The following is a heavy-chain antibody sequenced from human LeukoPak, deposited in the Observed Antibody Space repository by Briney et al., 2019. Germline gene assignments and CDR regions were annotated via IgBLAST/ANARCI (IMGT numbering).Heavy chain of an antibody. V-gene: IGHV3-21*01. CDR2: ISSSSSYI. CDR3: ARVLLDTAMGDYFDY. Sequence: GGSLRLSCAASGFTFSSYSMNWVRQTPGKGLEWVTSISSSSSYIYYADSVKGRFTISRDNAKNSLYLQMNSLRAEDTAVYYCARVLLDTAMGDYFDYWGQGTLVTVSS. CDR1: GFTFSSYS. D-gene: IGHD5-18*01. J-gene: IGHJ4*02.